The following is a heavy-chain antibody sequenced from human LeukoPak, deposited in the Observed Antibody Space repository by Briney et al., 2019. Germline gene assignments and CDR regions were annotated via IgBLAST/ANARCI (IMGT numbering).Heavy chain of an antibody. CDR1: GGSINSHY. CDR2: IYYSGNT. Sequence: SETLSLTCTVSGGSINSHYWSWIRQPPGKGLEWIGYIYYSGNTNYNPSLQSRVTISVDRSKNQFSLKPSSVTAADTAVYYCAREGIAASFDYWGQGTLVTVSS. CDR3: AREGIAASFDY. V-gene: IGHV4-59*11. D-gene: IGHD6-6*01. J-gene: IGHJ4*02.